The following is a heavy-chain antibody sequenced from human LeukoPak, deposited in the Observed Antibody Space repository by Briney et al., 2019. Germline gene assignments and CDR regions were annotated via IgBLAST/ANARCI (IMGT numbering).Heavy chain of an antibody. D-gene: IGHD5-18*01. CDR1: GGSISGYY. J-gene: IGHJ4*02. V-gene: IGHV4-4*07. Sequence: SETLSLTCTVSGGSISGYYWSWIRQPAGKGLEWIGRIYTSGSTNYNPSLKSRVTMSVDTSKNQFSLKLSSVTAADTAVYYCARDSRGYSYGLGFDYWGQGTLVTVSS. CDR2: IYTSGST. CDR3: ARDSRGYSYGLGFDY.